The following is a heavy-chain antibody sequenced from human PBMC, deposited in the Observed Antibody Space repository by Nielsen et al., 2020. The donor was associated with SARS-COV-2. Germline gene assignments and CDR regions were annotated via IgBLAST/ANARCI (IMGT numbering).Heavy chain of an antibody. CDR1: GGSISSGGYY. J-gene: IGHJ6*03. CDR2: IYYSGST. CDR3: AGTAMVTSYYYYMDV. V-gene: IGHV4-31*03. Sequence: SETLSLTCTVSGGSISSGGYYWSWIRQHTGKGLEWIGYIYYSGSTYYNPSLKSRVTISVDTSKNQFSLKLSSVTAADTAVYYCAGTAMVTSYYYYMDVWGKGTTVTVSS. D-gene: IGHD5-18*01.